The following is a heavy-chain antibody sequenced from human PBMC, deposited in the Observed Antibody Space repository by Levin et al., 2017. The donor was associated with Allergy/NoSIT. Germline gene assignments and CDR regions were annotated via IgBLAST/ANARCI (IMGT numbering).Heavy chain of an antibody. CDR1: GGSFSGYY. D-gene: IGHD3-10*01. CDR2: INHSGST. CDR3: ARGPPYYYGSGSYAGRYFDY. Sequence: SETLSLTCAVYGGSFSGYYWSWIRQPPGKGLEWIGEINHSGSTNYNPSLKSRVTISVDTSKNQFSLKLSSVTAADTAVYYCARGPPYYYGSGSYAGRYFDYWGQGTLVTVSS. V-gene: IGHV4-34*01. J-gene: IGHJ4*02.